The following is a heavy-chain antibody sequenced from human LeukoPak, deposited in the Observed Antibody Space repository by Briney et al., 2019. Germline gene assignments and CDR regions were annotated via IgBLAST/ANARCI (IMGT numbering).Heavy chain of an antibody. D-gene: IGHD6-19*01. CDR1: GYTFTSYD. V-gene: IGHV1-8*03. Sequence: GASVKVSCKASGYTFTSYDINWVRQATGQGLEWMGWMNPNSGNTGYAQKFQGRVTITRNTSISTAYMELSSLRSEDTAVYYCARGPSSGWYVYYYYMDVWGKGTTVTVSS. J-gene: IGHJ6*03. CDR3: ARGPSSGWYVYYYYMDV. CDR2: MNPNSGNT.